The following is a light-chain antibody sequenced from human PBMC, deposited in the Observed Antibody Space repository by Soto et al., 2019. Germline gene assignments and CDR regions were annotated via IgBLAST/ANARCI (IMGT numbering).Light chain of an antibody. V-gene: IGKV3-20*01. CDR2: GAF. CDR3: HQYATPSYT. Sequence: EIVLTQSPGTLSLSPGERASLSCRASQSVSSNSLAWYQQKPGQPPRLLISGAFSRATGIPDRFSGSGSETDFTLTISRLEPEDFAVYYCHQYATPSYTFGQGAKLEI. J-gene: IGKJ2*01. CDR1: QSVSSNS.